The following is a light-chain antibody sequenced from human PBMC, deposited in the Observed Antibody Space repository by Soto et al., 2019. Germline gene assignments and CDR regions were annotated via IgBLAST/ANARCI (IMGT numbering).Light chain of an antibody. CDR2: AVD. J-gene: IGLJ3*02. V-gene: IGLV2-11*01. CDR1: SSDVGGHNY. Sequence: QSALTQPRSVSGSPGQSVTISCTGTSSDVGGHNYVTWYQLHPGKAPKLMIYAVDKRPSGVPDRFSGSKSGNTASLTISGLQAEDETDYYCFSYAGSYTLVFGGGTKLTVL. CDR3: FSYAGSYTLV.